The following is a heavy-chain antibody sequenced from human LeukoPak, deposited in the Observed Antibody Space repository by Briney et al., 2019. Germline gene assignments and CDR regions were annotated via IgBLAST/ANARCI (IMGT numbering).Heavy chain of an antibody. V-gene: IGHV3-23*01. D-gene: IGHD5-12*01. CDR3: ARSESRGYSGYDYYAFDI. CDR1: GFTFSSYA. J-gene: IGHJ3*02. CDR2: VSGSGTTI. Sequence: PGGSLRLSCAASGFTFSSYAMSWVRQAPGKGLEWVSAVSGSGTTIYYADSVKGRFSISRDNSKNTLYLQMNSLRAEDTAIYYCARSESRGYSGYDYYAFDIWGQGTKVTVSS.